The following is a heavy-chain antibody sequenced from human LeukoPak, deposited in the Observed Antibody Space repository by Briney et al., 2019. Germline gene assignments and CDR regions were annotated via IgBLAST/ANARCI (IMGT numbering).Heavy chain of an antibody. J-gene: IGHJ6*04. Sequence: GGSLRLSCSASGFTFSSYAMHWVRQAPGKGLEYVSAISSNGGSTYYADSVKARFTISRDNSKNTLYLQMSSLRAEDTAVYYCVKDRYYGSGSWYYGMDVWGKGTTVTVSS. CDR2: ISSNGGST. CDR3: VKDRYYGSGSWYYGMDV. D-gene: IGHD3-10*01. CDR1: GFTFSSYA. V-gene: IGHV3-64D*06.